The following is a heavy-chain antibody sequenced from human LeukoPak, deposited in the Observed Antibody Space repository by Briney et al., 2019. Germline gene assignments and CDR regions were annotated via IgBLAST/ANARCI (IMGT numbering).Heavy chain of an antibody. Sequence: GASVKVSCKASGYTFTSYYMHWVRQAPGQGLEWMGIINPSGGSTSYAQKFQGRVTMTGDTSTSTVYMELSSLRSEDTAVYYCARVVGATTFDYWGQGTLVTVSS. CDR2: INPSGGST. V-gene: IGHV1-46*01. J-gene: IGHJ4*02. D-gene: IGHD1-26*01. CDR1: GYTFTSYY. CDR3: ARVVGATTFDY.